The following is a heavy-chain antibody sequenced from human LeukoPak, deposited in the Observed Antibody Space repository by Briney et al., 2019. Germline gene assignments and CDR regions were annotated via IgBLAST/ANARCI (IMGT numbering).Heavy chain of an antibody. CDR1: GGSISSSSYY. D-gene: IGHD5-12*01. V-gene: IGHV4-39*01. J-gene: IGHJ4*02. CDR2: IYYSGST. CDR3: ARLSGYDQVDY. Sequence: SETLSLTCTVSGGSISSSSYYWGWIRQPPGKGLEWIGSIYYSGSTYYNPSLKSRVTLSVDTSKNQFSLKLRSVTAADTAVYYCARLSGYDQVDYWGQGTLVTVSS.